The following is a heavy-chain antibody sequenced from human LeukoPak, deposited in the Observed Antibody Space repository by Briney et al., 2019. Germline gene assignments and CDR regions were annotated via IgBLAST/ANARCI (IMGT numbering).Heavy chain of an antibody. J-gene: IGHJ4*02. CDR3: ARDNPGLEY. CDR2: ISGNTGNT. CDR1: GYTFINYH. Sequence: ASVKVSCKASGYTFINYHISWVRQAPGQGLEWMGWISGNTGNTNYAQKLQGRVTMATDTSTSTAYMELRSLTSDDTAVYYCARDNPGLEYWGQGTLVTVSS. V-gene: IGHV1-18*01.